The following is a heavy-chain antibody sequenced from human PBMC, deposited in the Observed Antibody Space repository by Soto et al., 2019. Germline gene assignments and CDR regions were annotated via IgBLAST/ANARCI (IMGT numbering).Heavy chain of an antibody. Sequence: EVQLLESGGALAQPGGSLRLSCAPPGSTFSAFCLTWVPQAPGRGLEWFSAISRRGDITYYADSVKGRFTISRDNSKNTLYLEMNSLTGDDTAVYYCAKGGFWVHYGMDVWGQGTTVIVSS. D-gene: IGHD2-15*01. CDR3: AKGGFWVHYGMDV. V-gene: IGHV3-23*01. J-gene: IGHJ6*02. CDR2: ISRRGDIT. CDR1: GSTFSAFC.